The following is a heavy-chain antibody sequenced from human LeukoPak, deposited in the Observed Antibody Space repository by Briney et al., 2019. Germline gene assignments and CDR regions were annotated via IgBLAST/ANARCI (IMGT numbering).Heavy chain of an antibody. CDR3: ARDGSRGWYGSRSYYSDS. CDR2: IYYTGST. J-gene: IGHJ4*02. CDR1: GGSINSDY. D-gene: IGHD6-19*01. V-gene: IGHV4-59*01. Sequence: SETLSLTCTVSGGSINSDYWSWIRQPPGKGLEWIGYIYYTGSTDYNPSLKSRVTISIDTSKNQISLRLKSVTAADTALYYCARDGSRGWYGSRSYYSDSWGQGTLVTVSS.